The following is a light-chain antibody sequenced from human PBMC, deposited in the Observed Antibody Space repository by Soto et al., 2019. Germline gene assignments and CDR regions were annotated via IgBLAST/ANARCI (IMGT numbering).Light chain of an antibody. Sequence: DIPMTQSPSSLSASVGDRVTITCRASQSISSYLNWYQQKPGKAPKLLIYAASSLQSGVPSRFSGSGSGTDFTLTISSLQPEDFATYYCQHSYSTPFTFGPGTNVDIK. V-gene: IGKV1-39*01. CDR2: AAS. J-gene: IGKJ3*01. CDR1: QSISSY. CDR3: QHSYSTPFT.